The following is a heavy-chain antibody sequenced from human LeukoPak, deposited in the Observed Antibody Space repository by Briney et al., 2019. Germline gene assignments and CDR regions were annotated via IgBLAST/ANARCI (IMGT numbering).Heavy chain of an antibody. CDR3: ARDYGSGSYYPD. CDR1: GFTFSSYA. D-gene: IGHD3-10*01. CDR2: ISYDGSNK. J-gene: IGHJ4*02. Sequence: GRSLRLSCAASGFTFSSYAMHWVRQAPGKGLEWVAVISYDGSNKYYADSVKGRFTISRDNSKNTLYLQMNSLRAEDTAVYYCARDYGSGSYYPDWGQGTLVTVSS. V-gene: IGHV3-30-3*01.